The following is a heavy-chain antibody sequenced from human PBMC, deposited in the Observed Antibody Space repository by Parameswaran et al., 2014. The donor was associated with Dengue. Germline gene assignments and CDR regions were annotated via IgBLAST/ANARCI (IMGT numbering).Heavy chain of an antibody. CDR2: ISYDGSNK. CDR3: ARGLTGTAPHLDY. V-gene: IGHV3-30-3*01. Sequence: GSLRLSCAASGFTFSSYAMHWVRQAPGKGLEWVAVISYDGSNKYYADSVKGRFTISRDNSKNTLYLQMNSLRAEDTAVYYCARGLTGTAPHLDYWGQGTLVTVSS. J-gene: IGHJ4*02. CDR1: GFTFSSYA. D-gene: IGHD1-20*01.